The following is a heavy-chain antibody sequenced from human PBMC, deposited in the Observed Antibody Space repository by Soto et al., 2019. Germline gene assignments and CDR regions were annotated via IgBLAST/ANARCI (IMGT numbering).Heavy chain of an antibody. CDR2: MSYDGSNK. J-gene: IGHJ4*02. Sequence: QVQLVESGGGVVQPGRSLRLSCAASGFTFSNNGMHWVRQAPGKGLEWVAVMSYDGSNKDYADSVKGRFTISRDNSKNALYRQMNSLRAEDTAVYYCADAKGGYSYVVDYWGQGTLVTVSS. CDR1: GFTFSNNG. CDR3: ADAKGGYSYVVDY. D-gene: IGHD5-18*01. V-gene: IGHV3-30*03.